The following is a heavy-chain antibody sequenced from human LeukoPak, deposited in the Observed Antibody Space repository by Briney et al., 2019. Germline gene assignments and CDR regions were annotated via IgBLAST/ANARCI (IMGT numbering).Heavy chain of an antibody. CDR2: IYHSGST. CDR1: GGSISSGGYS. V-gene: IGHV4-30-2*02. CDR3: ASNNGDYDYFDY. J-gene: IGHJ4*02. Sequence: PSETLSLTCAVSGGSISSGGYSWSWLRQPPGKGLEWIGYIYHSGSTYYNPSLKSRVTISVDTSKNQFSLKLSSVTAADTAVYYCASNNGDYDYFDYWGQGTLVTVSS. D-gene: IGHD4-17*01.